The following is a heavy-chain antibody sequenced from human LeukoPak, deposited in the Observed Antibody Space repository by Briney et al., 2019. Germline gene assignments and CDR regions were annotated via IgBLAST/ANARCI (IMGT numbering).Heavy chain of an antibody. J-gene: IGHJ4*02. Sequence: PGGSLRLSCAASGFIVRTTYMSWVRQAPGKRLEWVSVLYTGGGTDHSDSVKGRFTISRDNSKNTLSLQMNSLRVEDTAIYYCTRSGYRHPYHFDSWGQGTLVIVSS. CDR3: TRSGYRHPYHFDS. CDR2: LYTGGGT. D-gene: IGHD3-22*01. CDR1: GFIVRTTY. V-gene: IGHV3-53*01.